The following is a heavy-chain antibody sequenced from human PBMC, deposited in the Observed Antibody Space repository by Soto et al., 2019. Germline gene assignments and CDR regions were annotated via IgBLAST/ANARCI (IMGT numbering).Heavy chain of an antibody. CDR2: IYYSGST. J-gene: IGHJ4*02. V-gene: IGHV4-59*01. CDR1: GGSISSYY. CDR3: ARAPYYYGSGSYSDFDY. Sequence: SETLSLTCTVSGGSISSYYWSWIRQPPGKGLEWIGYIYYSGSTNYNPSLKSRVTISVDTSKNQFSLKLSSMTAADTAVYYCARAPYYYGSGSYSDFDYWGQGTLVTVSS. D-gene: IGHD3-10*01.